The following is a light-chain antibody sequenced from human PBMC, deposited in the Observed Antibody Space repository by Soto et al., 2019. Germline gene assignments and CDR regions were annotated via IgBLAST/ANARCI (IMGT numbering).Light chain of an antibody. CDR1: QSVSSN. CDR3: QQRSNWPPT. V-gene: IGKV3-11*01. Sequence: EMVMTQSRATLSVSPGERATLSCRASQSVSSNLAWYQQKPGQAPRLLIYGASTRATGIPAKFSGSGSGTDFTLTISTLEPEDFAVYYCQQRSNWPPTFGGGTKVDIK. J-gene: IGKJ4*01. CDR2: GAS.